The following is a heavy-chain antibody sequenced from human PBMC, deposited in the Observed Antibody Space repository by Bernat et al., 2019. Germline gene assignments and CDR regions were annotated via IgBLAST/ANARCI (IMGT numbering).Heavy chain of an antibody. V-gene: IGHV3-23*04. CDR3: AKATRAFDI. Sequence: EVQLVESGGGLVQPGGSLRLSCAASGFTFINYAMSWVRQAQGKGLEWVSTIGGSGGSTWYADSVKGRFTISRDNSKNTLYLQMNSLRAEESAIYYCAKATRAFDIWSQGTMVTVSS. CDR2: IGGSGGST. D-gene: IGHD1-26*01. CDR1: GFTFINYA. J-gene: IGHJ3*02.